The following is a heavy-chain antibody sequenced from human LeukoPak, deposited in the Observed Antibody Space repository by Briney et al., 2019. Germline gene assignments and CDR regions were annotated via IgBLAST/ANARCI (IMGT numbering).Heavy chain of an antibody. CDR3: ARPSDYGDYIDY. D-gene: IGHD4-17*01. Sequence: ASVKVSCKGSGYTFTDYYMHWVRQAPGQGLEWMAKINPNSGATAYAERFQGRVTLTRDTSIGTIYMELRTLTSGDTAVYYCARPSDYGDYIDYWGQGTPVTVSS. CDR1: GYTFTDYY. J-gene: IGHJ4*02. CDR2: INPNSGAT. V-gene: IGHV1-2*02.